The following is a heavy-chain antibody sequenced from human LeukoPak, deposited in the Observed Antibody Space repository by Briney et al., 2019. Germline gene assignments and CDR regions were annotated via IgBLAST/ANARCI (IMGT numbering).Heavy chain of an antibody. D-gene: IGHD4-11*01. V-gene: IGHV1-69*05. J-gene: IGHJ6*03. Sequence: SVKVSCKASGGTFSSYAISWVRQAPGQGLEWMGGIIPIFGTANYAQKFQGRVTMTRDMSTSTVYMELSSLRSEDTAVYYCARDSFDYHTYYYYYMDVWGKGTTVTVSS. CDR3: ARDSFDYHTYYYYYMDV. CDR2: IIPIFGTA. CDR1: GGTFSSYA.